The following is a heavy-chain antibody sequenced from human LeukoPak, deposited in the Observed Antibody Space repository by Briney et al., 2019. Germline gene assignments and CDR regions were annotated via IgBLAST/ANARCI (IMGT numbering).Heavy chain of an antibody. Sequence: GRSLRLSCAASGFTFDDYAMHWVRQAPGKGLEWVSGISWNSGSIGYADSVKGRFTIFRDNAKNSLYLQMNSLRAEDTALYYCAKDMWDFWSGYSGAFDIWGQGTMVTVSS. CDR3: AKDMWDFWSGYSGAFDI. V-gene: IGHV3-9*01. D-gene: IGHD3-3*01. CDR1: GFTFDDYA. CDR2: ISWNSGSI. J-gene: IGHJ3*02.